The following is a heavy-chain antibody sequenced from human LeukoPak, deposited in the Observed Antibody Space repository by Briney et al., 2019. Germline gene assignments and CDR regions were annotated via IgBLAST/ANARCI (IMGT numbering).Heavy chain of an antibody. J-gene: IGHJ4*02. CDR3: ARRVHSGSFD. D-gene: IGHD1-26*01. Sequence: PSETLSLTCTVSGDSISSYYWSWIRQPAGKGLEWIGRVYASGNTNYNPSLKSRVTMSVDTSKNQFSLKLSSVTAADTAVYYCARRVHSGSFDWGQGTLVTVSS. CDR1: GDSISSYY. CDR2: VYASGNT. V-gene: IGHV4-4*07.